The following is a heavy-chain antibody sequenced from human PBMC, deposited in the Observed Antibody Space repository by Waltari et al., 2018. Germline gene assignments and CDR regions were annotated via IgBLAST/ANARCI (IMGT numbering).Heavy chain of an antibody. CDR1: GGSISSSSYY. CDR2: IYYSGST. V-gene: IGHV4-39*07. D-gene: IGHD2-15*01. J-gene: IGHJ4*02. CDR3: ARDRYGGNSYAVDY. Sequence: QLQLQESGPGLVKPSETLSLPCTVSGGSISSSSYYWGWIRQPPGKGLEWIGSIYYSGSTYYNPSLKSRVTISVDTSKNQFSLKLSSVTAADTAVYYCARDRYGGNSYAVDYWGQGTLVTVSS.